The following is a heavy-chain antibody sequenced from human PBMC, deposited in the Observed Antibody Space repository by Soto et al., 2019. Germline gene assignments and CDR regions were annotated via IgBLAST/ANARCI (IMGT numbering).Heavy chain of an antibody. CDR2: ISGRGDKK. CDR3: AKRWGDRFLEPRDYFDY. D-gene: IGHD3-3*01. CDR1: GFTFSTSA. J-gene: IGHJ4*02. V-gene: IGHV3-23*01. Sequence: EVQLLESGGGLVQPGGSLRLSCAASGFTFSTSAMSWVRQAPGKGLEWVSAISGRGDKKYHAESVEGRLTISRDNSKNTLYLQMKSLRVDDTDVYYCAKRWGDRFLEPRDYFDYWGRGTLVTVS.